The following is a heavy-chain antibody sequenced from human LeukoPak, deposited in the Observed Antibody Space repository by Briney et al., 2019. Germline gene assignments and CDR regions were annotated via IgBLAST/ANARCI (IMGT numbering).Heavy chain of an antibody. CDR3: ARECGYDSVSGSYYFDY. CDR2: INHSGST. CDR1: GGSFSGYY. V-gene: IGHV4-34*01. J-gene: IGHJ4*02. Sequence: SETLSLTCAVYGGSFSGYYWSWIRQPPGKGREWSGEINHSGSTNYNPSLKSRVTISVDTSKNQFSLKLSSVTAADTAVYYCARECGYDSVSGSYYFDYWGQGTLVTVSS. D-gene: IGHD5-12*01.